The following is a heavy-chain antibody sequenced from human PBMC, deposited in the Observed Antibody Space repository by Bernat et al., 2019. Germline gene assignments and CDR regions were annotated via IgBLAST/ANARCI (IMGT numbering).Heavy chain of an antibody. Sequence: QVQLVESGGGVVQPGRSLRLSCAASGFTFSSYGMHWVRQAPGKGLEWVAVISYDGSNKYYADSVKGRFTISRDSSKNTLYLQMNSLRAEDTAVYYCTKSYGFGEPSFGMDVWGQGTTVTVSS. J-gene: IGHJ6*02. V-gene: IGHV3-30*18. CDR3: TKSYGFGEPSFGMDV. D-gene: IGHD3-10*01. CDR1: GFTFSSYG. CDR2: ISYDGSNK.